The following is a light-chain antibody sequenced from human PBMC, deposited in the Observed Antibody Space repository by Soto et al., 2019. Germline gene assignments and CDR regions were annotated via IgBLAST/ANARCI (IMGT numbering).Light chain of an antibody. Sequence: QSVLTQPPSASGTPGQRVTISCSGSSSNIGMRSVNWYQQVPGAAPRLLIHSNNQRPSGVPDRFSASKSGTSASLAISGLQSEDDADYYCASWDDSLNGGVFGGGTKLTVL. V-gene: IGLV1-44*01. CDR3: ASWDDSLNGGV. CDR1: SSNIGMRS. J-gene: IGLJ3*02. CDR2: SNN.